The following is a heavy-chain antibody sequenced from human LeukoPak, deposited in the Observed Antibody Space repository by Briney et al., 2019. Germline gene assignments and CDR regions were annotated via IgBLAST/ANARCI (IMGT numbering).Heavy chain of an antibody. CDR3: AREVRGDRAFDI. D-gene: IGHD7-27*01. J-gene: IGHJ3*02. Sequence: SETLSLTCTVSGGSISSYYRSWIRQPPGKGLEWIGYIYYSGSTNYNPSLKSRVTISVDTSKNQFSLKLSSVTAADTAVYYCAREVRGDRAFDIWGQGTMVTVSS. V-gene: IGHV4-59*01. CDR1: GGSISSYY. CDR2: IYYSGST.